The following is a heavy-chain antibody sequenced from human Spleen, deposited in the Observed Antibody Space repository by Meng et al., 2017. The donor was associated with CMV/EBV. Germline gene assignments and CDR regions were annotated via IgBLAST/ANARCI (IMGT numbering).Heavy chain of an antibody. D-gene: IGHD2-21*02. Sequence: ASGFTFSRFGMHWVRQAPGKGLEWVALIWYDGRNKNYADSVEGRFTLSRDNSKNTLYLQMDSLRAENTAIYYCARDHMTAKTSPLDYWGHGTLVTVSS. CDR2: IWYDGRNK. J-gene: IGHJ4*01. CDR3: ARDHMTAKTSPLDY. V-gene: IGHV3-33*01. CDR1: GFTFSRFG.